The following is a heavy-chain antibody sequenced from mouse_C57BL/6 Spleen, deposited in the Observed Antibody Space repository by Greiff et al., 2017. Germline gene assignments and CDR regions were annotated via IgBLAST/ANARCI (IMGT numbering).Heavy chain of an antibody. CDR2: IWSEGGT. V-gene: IGHV2-6*02. CDR1: GFSFTSYG. J-gene: IGHJ3*01. CDR3: SGQGTDDSFAY. Sequence: VKLMESGPGLVAPSPSLSLTCTVSGFSFTSYGVHWVRQPPGQGLEWLVVIWSEGGTTYNSALKSRLSISKDNNNSRVFLKMNSLQTDDNAMYYCSGQGTDDSFAYWGQGTLVTVSA. D-gene: IGHD2-4*01.